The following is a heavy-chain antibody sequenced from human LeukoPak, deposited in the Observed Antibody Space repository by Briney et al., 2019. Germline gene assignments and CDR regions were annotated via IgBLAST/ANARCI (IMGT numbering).Heavy chain of an antibody. V-gene: IGHV1-58*01. Sequence: SVKVSCKASGFTFSNSAVQWVRQARGQRFEWIGWIVVGSGNTNYAQKFQERVTITRDMSTSTAYMELSSLRSEDTAVYYCAVDVIYESDWGQGTLVTVSS. D-gene: IGHD2/OR15-2a*01. J-gene: IGHJ4*02. CDR3: AVDVIYESD. CDR2: IVVGSGNT. CDR1: GFTFSNSA.